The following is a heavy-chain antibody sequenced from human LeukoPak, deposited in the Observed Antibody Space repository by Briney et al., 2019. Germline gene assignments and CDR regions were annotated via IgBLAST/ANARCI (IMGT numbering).Heavy chain of an antibody. D-gene: IGHD5-18*01. V-gene: IGHV4-39*01. Sequence: SETLSLTCTVSGGSISSSSYYWGWIRQPPGKGLEWIGSIYYSGSTYYNPSLKSRVTISVDTSKNQFSLNLSFVTATDTAVYYCASQGGYSYGYHRGFDYWGQGTLVTVSS. CDR1: GGSISSSSYY. CDR2: IYYSGST. J-gene: IGHJ4*02. CDR3: ASQGGYSYGYHRGFDY.